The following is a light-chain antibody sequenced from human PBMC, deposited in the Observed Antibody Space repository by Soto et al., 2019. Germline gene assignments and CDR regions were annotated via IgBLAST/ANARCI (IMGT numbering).Light chain of an antibody. V-gene: IGKV3-20*01. CDR3: QQYAHSPLT. J-gene: IGKJ4*01. Sequence: IVLKNSAGTLSLDPGDSATLSCRGSQRLFNGYLAWFQQKTGQAPRLLIYDESSRAAGVPDRVTGGGSGTDLNLTISGLEPEDCAVFYCQQYAHSPLTCGGGTKVDIK. CDR2: DES. CDR1: QRLFNGY.